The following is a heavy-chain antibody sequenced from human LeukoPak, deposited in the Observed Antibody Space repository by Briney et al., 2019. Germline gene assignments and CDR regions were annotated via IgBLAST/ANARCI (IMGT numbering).Heavy chain of an antibody. Sequence: SETLSLTCTVSGGSISSRFWSWIRQPPGKGLEWIGYIYYSGSTNYNPSLKSRVTISVDTSKNQFSLRLSSVTAADTAIYYCAREIIAAAGTPWFDPWGQGLLVTVSS. CDR1: GGSISSRF. CDR2: IYYSGST. D-gene: IGHD6-13*01. V-gene: IGHV4-59*11. J-gene: IGHJ5*02. CDR3: AREIIAAAGTPWFDP.